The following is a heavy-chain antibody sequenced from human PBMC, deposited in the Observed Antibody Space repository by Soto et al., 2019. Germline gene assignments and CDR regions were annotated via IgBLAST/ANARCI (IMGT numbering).Heavy chain of an antibody. CDR3: ARDRSSSSSSGYYYYGMDV. V-gene: IGHV4-59*01. Sequence: PXETLSLTCTVSGGSISSYYWSWIRQPPGKGLEWIGYIYYSGSTNYNPSLKSRVTISVDTSKNQFSLKLSSVTAADTAVYYCARDRSSSSSSGYYYYGMDVWGQGTTVTVSS. J-gene: IGHJ6*02. CDR1: GGSISSYY. CDR2: IYYSGST. D-gene: IGHD6-6*01.